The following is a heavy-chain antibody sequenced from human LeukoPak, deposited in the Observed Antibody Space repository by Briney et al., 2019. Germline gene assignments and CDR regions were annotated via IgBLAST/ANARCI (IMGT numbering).Heavy chain of an antibody. CDR3: ARGGSTTGTTLDDY. CDR1: GFTFSSYA. D-gene: IGHD1-1*01. V-gene: IGHV3-30*01. Sequence: GGSLRLSCAASGFTFSSYAMHWVRQAPGKGLEGVAVISYDGSNKYYADSVKSRFTISRDNSKNTLYLQMNSLRAEDTAVYYCARGGSTTGTTLDDYWGQGTLVTVSS. J-gene: IGHJ4*02. CDR2: ISYDGSNK.